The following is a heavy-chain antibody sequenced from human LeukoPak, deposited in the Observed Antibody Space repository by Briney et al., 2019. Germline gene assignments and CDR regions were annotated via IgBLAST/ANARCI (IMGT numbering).Heavy chain of an antibody. D-gene: IGHD1-26*01. Sequence: GGSLRLSCAASGFTFSSYEMNWVRQAPGKGLEWVSYISSSGSTIYYADSVKGRFTISRDNAKNSLYLQMNSLRAEDTAVYYCARDHRWELQWYYYYYMDVWGKGTTVTVSS. V-gene: IGHV3-48*03. CDR2: ISSSGSTI. CDR1: GFTFSSYE. CDR3: ARDHRWELQWYYYYYMDV. J-gene: IGHJ6*03.